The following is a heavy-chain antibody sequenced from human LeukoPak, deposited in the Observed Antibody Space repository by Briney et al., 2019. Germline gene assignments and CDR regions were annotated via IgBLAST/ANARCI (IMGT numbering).Heavy chain of an antibody. V-gene: IGHV4-4*07. CDR2: IYPSGST. J-gene: IGHJ6*03. Sequence: SETLSLTCSVSGGSISSYYWSWIRQPAEKGLEWIGRIYPSGSTDYNPSLKSRVTMSLDTSKNQFSLKLRSVTAADTAVYYCARDNFGESLGSRLYYYYYYMDVWGKGTTVTISS. CDR1: GGSISSYY. D-gene: IGHD3-10*01. CDR3: ARDNFGESLGSRLYYYYYYMDV.